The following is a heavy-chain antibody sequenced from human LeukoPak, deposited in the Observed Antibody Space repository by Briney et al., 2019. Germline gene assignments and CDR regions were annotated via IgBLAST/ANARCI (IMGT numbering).Heavy chain of an antibody. Sequence: GGSLRLSCVASGFTFSTYGMSWVRQAPGKGREWVSSVSSSGGNTYYAGSVKGRFTISRDNSKNTLNLQMNSLRAEDTAVYYCAKDWDISNWYGKFDSWGQGTLVTVSS. J-gene: IGHJ4*02. V-gene: IGHV3-23*01. CDR2: VSSSGGNT. CDR3: AKDWDISNWYGKFDS. D-gene: IGHD6-13*01. CDR1: GFTFSTYG.